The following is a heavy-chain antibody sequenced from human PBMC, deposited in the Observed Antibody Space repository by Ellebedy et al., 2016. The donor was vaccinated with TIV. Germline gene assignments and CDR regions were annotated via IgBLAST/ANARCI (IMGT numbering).Heavy chain of an antibody. D-gene: IGHD6-19*01. CDR2: ISYDGSNK. CDR3: AREQWLVLYYYYGMDV. J-gene: IGHJ6*02. CDR1: GFTFSSYA. V-gene: IGHV3-30*04. Sequence: GESLKISXAASGFTFSSYAMHWVRQAPGKGLEWVAVISYDGSNKYYADSVKGRFTISRDNSKNTLYLQMNSLRAEDTAVYYCAREQWLVLYYYYGMDVWGQGTTVTVSS.